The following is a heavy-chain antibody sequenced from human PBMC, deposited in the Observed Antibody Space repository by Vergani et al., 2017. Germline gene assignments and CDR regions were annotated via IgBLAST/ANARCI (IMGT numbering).Heavy chain of an antibody. CDR3: ARVVVVPAAIHYYYYYYMDV. CDR2: IYFSGST. CDR1: GGSISSYY. Sequence: QVQLQESGPGLVKPSETLSLTCTVSGGSISSYYWTWIREPPGKGLEWVGYIYFSGSTNSNPSLKSRVTISVETSKNQFSLKLSSVTAADTALYYCARVVVVPAAIHYYYYYYMDVWGKGTTVTVSS. J-gene: IGHJ6*03. D-gene: IGHD2-2*01. V-gene: IGHV4-59*01.